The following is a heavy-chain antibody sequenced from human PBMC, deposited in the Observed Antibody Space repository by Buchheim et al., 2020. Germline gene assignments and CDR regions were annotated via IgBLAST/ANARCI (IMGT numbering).Heavy chain of an antibody. CDR2: IGRVSTYT. CDR1: GFSFSDYS. Sequence: EVQLLESGGGLIQPGGSLRLSCGASGFSFSDYSMSWARQGPGKRLEWVAGIGRVSTYTYYADSVKGRFTISRDNPNNRVYLQMSRLRVEDTAIYYCVKDRPCGNCSPMDVWGQGTT. CDR3: VKDRPCGNCSPMDV. D-gene: IGHD1-1*01. V-gene: IGHV3-23*01. J-gene: IGHJ6*02.